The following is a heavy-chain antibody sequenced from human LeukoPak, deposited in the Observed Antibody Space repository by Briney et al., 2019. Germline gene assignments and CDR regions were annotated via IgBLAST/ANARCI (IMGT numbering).Heavy chain of an antibody. CDR3: ARVGVVEEHGYYYYGMDV. CDR2: IYSSGTT. CDR1: GDSISSGGTY. V-gene: IGHV4-61*02. D-gene: IGHD2-2*01. J-gene: IGHJ6*02. Sequence: PSETLSLTCTVSGDSISSGGTYRSWVRQPAGKGLEWIGRIYSSGTTNYNPSLKSRVTISVDTSKNQFSLKLNSVTAADTAVYYCARVGVVEEHGYYYYGMDVWGQGTTVTVSS.